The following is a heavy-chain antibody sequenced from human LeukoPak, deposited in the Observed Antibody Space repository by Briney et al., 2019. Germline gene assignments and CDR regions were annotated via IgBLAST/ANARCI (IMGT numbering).Heavy chain of an antibody. CDR2: MNPNSGNT. CDR3: ARGKVGARQFDP. D-gene: IGHD1-26*01. CDR1: GYTFTNYY. Sequence: GASVKVSCKASGYTFTNYYMHWVRQATGQGLEWMGWMNPNSGNTGYAQKFQGRVTMTRNTSISTAYMELSSLRSEDRAVYYGARGKVGARQFDPWGQGTLVTVSS. V-gene: IGHV1-8*02. J-gene: IGHJ5*02.